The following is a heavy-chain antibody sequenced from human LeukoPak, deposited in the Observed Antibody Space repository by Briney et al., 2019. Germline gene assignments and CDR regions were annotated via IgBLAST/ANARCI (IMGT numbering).Heavy chain of an antibody. CDR3: VREAYAFWTDSYYYFDY. D-gene: IGHD3/OR15-3a*01. CDR1: GFTFSSYS. V-gene: IGHV3-7*01. CDR2: IKEDGTEK. J-gene: IGHJ4*02. Sequence: GGSLRLSCAASGFTFSSYSMTWVRQTPGKGLEWVAHIKEDGTEKDYVNSVKGRFTISRDNARNALYLQMNSLRAEDTAVYYCVREAYAFWTDSYYYFDYWGQGTLVTVSS.